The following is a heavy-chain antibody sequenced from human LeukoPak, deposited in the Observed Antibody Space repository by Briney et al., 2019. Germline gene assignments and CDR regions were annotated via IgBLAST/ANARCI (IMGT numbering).Heavy chain of an antibody. CDR1: GFTFSSYG. Sequence: GGSLRLSCAASGFTFSSYGMHWLRQAPEKGLEWVSDISGNGADIKYADSVKGRFTISRDNSKKTLYLQMNSPRAEDTALYFCARDRRMRVRGYGISGTTGLEYWGQGTPVTVSS. D-gene: IGHD1/OR15-1a*01. CDR3: ARDRRMRVRGYGISGTTGLEY. V-gene: IGHV3-23*01. J-gene: IGHJ4*02. CDR2: ISGNGADI.